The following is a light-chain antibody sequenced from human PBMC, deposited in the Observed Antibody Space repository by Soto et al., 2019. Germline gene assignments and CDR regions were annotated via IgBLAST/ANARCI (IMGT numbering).Light chain of an antibody. Sequence: QSPGTLSVSPGERVTLSCRPSQSVGRNLAWYQQKPGQAPRLLIYTTSTRAPGIPARFSGSGSGTEFPLTISSLQSEDVAVYYCQQYNNWPDSFGGGTKVEIK. CDR1: QSVGRN. CDR3: QQYNNWPDS. V-gene: IGKV3-15*01. J-gene: IGKJ4*01. CDR2: TTS.